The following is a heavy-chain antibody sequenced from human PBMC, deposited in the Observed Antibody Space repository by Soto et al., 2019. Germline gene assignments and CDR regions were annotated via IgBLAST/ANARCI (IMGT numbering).Heavy chain of an antibody. D-gene: IGHD6-19*01. Sequence: SDTLSLTCAVSGGSISSSNWWSWVRQPPGKGLEWIGEIYHSGSTNYNPSLKSRVTISVDKSKNQFSLRLSSVTAADTAVYYCATKTEQWLVKAGFDYGGQGTLVTVSS. CDR1: GGSISSSNW. J-gene: IGHJ4*02. V-gene: IGHV4-4*02. CDR2: IYHSGST. CDR3: ATKTEQWLVKAGFDY.